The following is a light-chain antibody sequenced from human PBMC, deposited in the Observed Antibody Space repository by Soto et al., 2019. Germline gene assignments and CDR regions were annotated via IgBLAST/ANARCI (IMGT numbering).Light chain of an antibody. Sequence: EIVLTQSPGTLSLSPGERATLSCRASQSVSSSYLAWYQQKPGQAPRLLIYGASSRATGIPDRFSGSGSGTDFTLTISRLEPEDFAVYYCQQYGSSPLFGQVTKVDIK. J-gene: IGKJ1*01. CDR3: QQYGSSPL. V-gene: IGKV3-20*01. CDR2: GAS. CDR1: QSVSSSY.